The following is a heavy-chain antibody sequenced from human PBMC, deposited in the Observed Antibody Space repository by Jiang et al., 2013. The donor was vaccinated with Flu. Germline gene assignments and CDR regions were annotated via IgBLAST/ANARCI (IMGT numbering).Heavy chain of an antibody. Sequence: SGAEVKKPGASVKVSCKASGYTFTGYYIHWVRQAPGQGLEWMGWINPSSGDITYVQRFQGRVTMTRDTAISTAYMELSSLTSDDTAVYYCASPRDYGDYVPFDLWGRGTLVTVSS. V-gene: IGHV1-2*02. J-gene: IGHJ2*01. CDR3: ASPRDYGDYVPFDL. D-gene: IGHD4-17*01. CDR2: INPSSGDI. CDR1: GYTFTGYY.